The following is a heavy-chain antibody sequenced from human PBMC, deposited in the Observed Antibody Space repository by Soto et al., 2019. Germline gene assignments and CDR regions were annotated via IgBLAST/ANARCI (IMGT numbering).Heavy chain of an antibody. V-gene: IGHV1-69*02. D-gene: IGHD1-1*01. Sequence: QVQLVQSGAEVKKPGSSVKVSCKASGGTFSSYTISWLRQAPGQGLEWMGRIIPILGIANYAQKFQGRVTITADKATSTAYMELSSLRSEDTAVYYCARLEDGVNDAFDIWRQGTMVTVS. J-gene: IGHJ3*02. CDR1: GGTFSSYT. CDR2: IIPILGIA. CDR3: ARLEDGVNDAFDI.